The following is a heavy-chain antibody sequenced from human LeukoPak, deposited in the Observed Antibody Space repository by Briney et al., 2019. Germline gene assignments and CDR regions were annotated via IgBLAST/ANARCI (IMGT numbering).Heavy chain of an antibody. D-gene: IGHD2-15*01. Sequence: GGSLRLSCAASGSTFSNHNMHWVRQAPGKGLEWVTFIKTDGISKYYADSVKGRFTISRDNSKNTLYLQMNSLRAEDTAVYYCAKDLLAYDYWGQGTLVTVSS. CDR3: AKDLLAYDY. J-gene: IGHJ4*02. V-gene: IGHV3-30*02. CDR2: IKTDGISK. CDR1: GSTFSNHN.